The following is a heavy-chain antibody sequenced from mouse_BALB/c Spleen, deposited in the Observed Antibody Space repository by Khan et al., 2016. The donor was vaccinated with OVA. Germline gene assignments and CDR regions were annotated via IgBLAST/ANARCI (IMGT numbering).Heavy chain of an antibody. Sequence: EVHLVESGGDLVKPGGSLKLSCAASGFTFSSYSMSWVRQTPDKRLEWVATISSGGDYTYYPDNVKGRFTISRDNAKNNLYLQMSSLKSEDTAMYYCASHLTGSFAYWGQGTLVTVSA. V-gene: IGHV5-6*01. CDR2: ISSGGDYT. J-gene: IGHJ3*01. D-gene: IGHD4-1*01. CDR3: ASHLTGSFAY. CDR1: GFTFSSYS.